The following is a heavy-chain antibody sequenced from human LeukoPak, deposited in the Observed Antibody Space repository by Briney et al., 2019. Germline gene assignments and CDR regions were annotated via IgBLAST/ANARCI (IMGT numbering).Heavy chain of an antibody. D-gene: IGHD3-22*01. CDR2: INAGNGNT. V-gene: IGHV1-3*01. J-gene: IGHJ3*02. CDR1: GYTFTSYA. Sequence: ASVKVSCKASGYTFTSYAMHWVRQAPGQRLEWMGWINAGNGNTKYSQKFQGRVTITRDTSASTAYMELSSLRSEDTAVYYCARPQSSGYPYDDAFDIWGQGTMVTVSS. CDR3: ARPQSSGYPYDDAFDI.